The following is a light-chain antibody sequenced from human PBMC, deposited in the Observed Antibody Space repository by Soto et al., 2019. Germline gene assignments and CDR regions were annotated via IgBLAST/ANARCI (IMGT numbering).Light chain of an antibody. J-gene: IGKJ1*01. CDR1: QSISSW. CDR2: DAS. CDR3: QQYSSYSWT. V-gene: IGKV1-5*01. Sequence: DIQMTQSPSTLSASVGDRVTINCRASQSISSWLAWYQQKPGKAPKVLIYDASSLESGVPSRFSGSGSGTEFTLTISSLQPDDFVTYYCQQYSSYSWTFGQGTRVEIK.